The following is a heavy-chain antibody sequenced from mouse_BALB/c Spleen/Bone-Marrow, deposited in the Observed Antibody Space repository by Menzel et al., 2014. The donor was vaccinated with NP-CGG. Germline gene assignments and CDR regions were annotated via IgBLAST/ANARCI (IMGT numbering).Heavy chain of an antibody. Sequence: QVQLQQSGAELAKPGASVKMSCKASGYTFSTYWMHWVKQRPGQGLEWIGYINPITDYTEYNQKFKDKATLTADRSSSTAYMQLSSLTSEDSAVYYCARDVDYWGQGTTLTVSS. V-gene: IGHV1-7*01. CDR1: GYTFSTYW. CDR2: INPITDYT. CDR3: ARDVDY. J-gene: IGHJ2*01.